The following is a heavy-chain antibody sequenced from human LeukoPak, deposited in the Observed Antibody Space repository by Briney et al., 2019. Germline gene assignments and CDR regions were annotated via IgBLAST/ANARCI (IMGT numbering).Heavy chain of an antibody. CDR3: AHRKNYYDSSVFDN. D-gene: IGHD3-22*01. Sequence: SGPTLVNPTQTLTLTCTFSGFSLTTRGVGVGWIRQPPGRALEGLALIYWDDDRRYSPSLKSRLTITKDTSRNQVVLTMTDMDPVDTATYFCAHRKNYYDSSVFDNWGQGTLVTVSS. CDR2: IYWDDDR. V-gene: IGHV2-5*02. CDR1: GFSLTTRGVG. J-gene: IGHJ4*02.